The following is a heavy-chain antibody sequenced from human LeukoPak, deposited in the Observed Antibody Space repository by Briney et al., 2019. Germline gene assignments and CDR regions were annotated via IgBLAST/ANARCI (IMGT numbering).Heavy chain of an antibody. Sequence: GESLQISCKGSGYTFTSYWMGWVRQLPGKGLEWMGIIYPGDSDTRYSPSFQGQVSISVDKSISTAYLQWSSLKASDTAMYYCARRGSGWYVDYWGQGTLVTVSS. J-gene: IGHJ4*02. V-gene: IGHV5-51*01. D-gene: IGHD6-19*01. CDR1: GYTFTSYW. CDR3: ARRGSGWYVDY. CDR2: IYPGDSDT.